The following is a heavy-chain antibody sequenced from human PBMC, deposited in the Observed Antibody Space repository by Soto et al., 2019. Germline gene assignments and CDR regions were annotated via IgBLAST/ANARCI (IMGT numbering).Heavy chain of an antibody. D-gene: IGHD6-13*01. J-gene: IGHJ5*02. CDR1: GGSISSYY. Sequence: XETLALTGTVSGGSISSYYWGWIRQPAGKGLEWIGRFYTSGSTKYNPALKSRVTMSVDTSKNQFSLKLSSVTAADTAVYYCVRTALGINWFDPWGQGTPVTVSS. CDR3: VRTALGINWFDP. CDR2: FYTSGST. V-gene: IGHV4-4*07.